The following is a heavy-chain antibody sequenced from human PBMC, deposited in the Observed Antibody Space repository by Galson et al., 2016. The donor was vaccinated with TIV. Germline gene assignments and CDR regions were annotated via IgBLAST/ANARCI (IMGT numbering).Heavy chain of an antibody. Sequence: SVKVSCKASGYTFSNFAITWVRQAPGQGLEWMGYMSAYSGASNYAQEFQGSVTITTDTSPSTAYMELRNRRFDDTAVYYCARYSSTSSRRFDYWGQGTLVTVPA. J-gene: IGHJ4*02. V-gene: IGHV1-18*01. CDR2: MSAYSGAS. D-gene: IGHD6-6*01. CDR3: ARYSSTSSRRFDY. CDR1: GYTFSNFA.